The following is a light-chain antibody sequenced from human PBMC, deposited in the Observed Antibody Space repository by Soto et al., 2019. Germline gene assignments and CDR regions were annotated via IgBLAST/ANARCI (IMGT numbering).Light chain of an antibody. CDR3: ATWDDSLNGPV. V-gene: IGLV1-44*01. J-gene: IGLJ3*02. Sequence: QSVLTQPPSASGTPGQRVTISCSGSSSNIGSNTVNWYQQLPGTAPKILVYSNNKRPSGAPDRFSGSKSGTSASLAISGLQSEDEAEYHCATWDDSLNGPVFGGGTKLTVL. CDR1: SSNIGSNT. CDR2: SNN.